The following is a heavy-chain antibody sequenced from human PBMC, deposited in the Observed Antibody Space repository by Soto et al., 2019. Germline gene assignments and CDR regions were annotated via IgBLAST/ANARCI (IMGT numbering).Heavy chain of an antibody. CDR1: GDSVSGDSAT. CDR2: TYYRSNWYN. CDR3: ARGNSGLRAFDI. D-gene: IGHD6-19*01. Sequence: SQTLSLTCAISGDSVSGDSATWNWIRQSPSRGLEWLGRTYYRSNWYNEYALSVKSRIIINPDTSKNQFSLQLNSVTPEDTAVYYCARGNSGLRAFDIWGQGTLVTVSS. J-gene: IGHJ3*02. V-gene: IGHV6-1*01.